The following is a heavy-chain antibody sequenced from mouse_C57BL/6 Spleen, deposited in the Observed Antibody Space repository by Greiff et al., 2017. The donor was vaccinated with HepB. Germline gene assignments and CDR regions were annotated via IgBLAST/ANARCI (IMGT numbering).Heavy chain of an antibody. CDR2: IYPGDGDT. CDR3: ARRGRDYAMDY. Sequence: VKLMESGAELVKPGASVKISCKASGYAFSSYWMNWVKQRPGKGLEWIGQIYPGDGDTNYNGKFKGKATLTADKSSSTAYMQLSSLTSEDSAVYFCARRGRDYAMDYWGQGTSVTVSS. D-gene: IGHD3-1*01. V-gene: IGHV1-80*01. J-gene: IGHJ4*01. CDR1: GYAFSSYW.